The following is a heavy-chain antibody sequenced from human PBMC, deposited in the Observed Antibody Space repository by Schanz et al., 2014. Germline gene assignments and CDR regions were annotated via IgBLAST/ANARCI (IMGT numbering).Heavy chain of an antibody. V-gene: IGHV3-74*01. CDR1: GFTFNDYW. Sequence: EVQLVESGGGLVQPGGSLRLSCAASGFTFNDYWMHWVRHAPGKGLVWVSRINSDGRSTNYADSVKGRFSISRDNARNPLHLPMDSLRDADTAVYYCAGGPSGGYIEYWGQGTLVIVSS. CDR3: AGGPSGGYIEY. D-gene: IGHD1-26*01. CDR2: INSDGRST. J-gene: IGHJ4*02.